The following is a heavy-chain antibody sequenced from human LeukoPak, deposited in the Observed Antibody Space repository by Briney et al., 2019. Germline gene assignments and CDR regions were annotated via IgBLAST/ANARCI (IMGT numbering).Heavy chain of an antibody. CDR2: IGASGADT. Sequence: PGGSLRLSCTASGFTFSTYAMTWVRQAPGKGLDWVSAIGASGADTYYADSAKGRFTVSRDNSKNTLYLQMSSLSADDTAVYFCAKRPRDSSGYYLGAFDGWVQGRTVTVSS. CDR3: AKRPRDSSGYYLGAFDG. CDR1: GFTFSTYA. J-gene: IGHJ3*01. V-gene: IGHV3-23*01. D-gene: IGHD3-22*01.